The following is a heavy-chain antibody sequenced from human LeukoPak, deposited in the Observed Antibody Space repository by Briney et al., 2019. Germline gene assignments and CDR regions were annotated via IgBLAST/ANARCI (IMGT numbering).Heavy chain of an antibody. J-gene: IGHJ4*02. Sequence: SGTLSLTCAVYGGPFSGYYWHWIRQPPGKGLEWMGDINYSGSTNYNPSLESRVTISIDTSKYQCSLKLSSVTVADTAVYNCARGVVITRGFDYWGQGPLVTVSS. D-gene: IGHD3-22*01. CDR3: ARGVVITRGFDY. CDR1: GGPFSGYY. CDR2: INYSGST. V-gene: IGHV4-34*01.